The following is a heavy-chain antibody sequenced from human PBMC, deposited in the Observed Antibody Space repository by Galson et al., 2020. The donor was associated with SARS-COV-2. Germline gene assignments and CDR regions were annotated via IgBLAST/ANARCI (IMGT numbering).Heavy chain of an antibody. Sequence: SETLSLTCTVSGGSISSSSYYWGWIRKPPGKGLEWIGSIYYSGSTYYNPSLKSRVTISVDTSKNQFSLKLSSVTAADTAVYYCASGRGCTNGVCLGAFDIWGQGTMVTVSS. CDR1: GGSISSSSYY. J-gene: IGHJ3*02. D-gene: IGHD2-8*01. V-gene: IGHV4-39*01. CDR2: IYYSGST. CDR3: ASGRGCTNGVCLGAFDI.